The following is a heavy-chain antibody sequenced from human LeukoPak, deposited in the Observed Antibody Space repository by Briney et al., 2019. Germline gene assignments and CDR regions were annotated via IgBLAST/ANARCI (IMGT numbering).Heavy chain of an antibody. D-gene: IGHD1-26*01. CDR1: GGSISSSTYY. Sequence: PSETLSLTCTVSGGSISSSTYYWGWLRQPPGKGLEWIGSIYYSGSTSYNPSLKSRVTIPVDTSKNQFSLKLDSVTAADTAVYYCARNASDSGTSYFDYWGQGTLVTVSS. J-gene: IGHJ4*02. CDR3: ARNASDSGTSYFDY. V-gene: IGHV4-39*01. CDR2: IYYSGST.